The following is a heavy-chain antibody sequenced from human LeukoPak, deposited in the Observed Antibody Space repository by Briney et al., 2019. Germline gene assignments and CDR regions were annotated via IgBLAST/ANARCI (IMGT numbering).Heavy chain of an antibody. CDR2: ISYDGSNK. J-gene: IGHJ4*02. D-gene: IGHD5-12*01. CDR3: AKEASGTDSGYDGIFDY. Sequence: PGGSLRLSCAASGITFNSFAISWVRQAPGKGLEWVAVISYDGSNKYYADSVKGRFIISRDNSKNTLYLQMNSLRAEDTAVYYCAKEASGTDSGYDGIFDYWGQGTLVTVSS. CDR1: GITFNSFA. V-gene: IGHV3-30*18.